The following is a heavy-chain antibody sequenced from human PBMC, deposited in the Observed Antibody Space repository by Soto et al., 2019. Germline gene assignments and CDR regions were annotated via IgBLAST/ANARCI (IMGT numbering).Heavy chain of an antibody. CDR2: ISWNSGSI. J-gene: IGHJ3*02. CDR1: GFTFDDYA. CDR3: AKVNPYYYDSSGYWGAFDI. V-gene: IGHV3-9*01. Sequence: GGSLRLSCAASGFTFDDYAMHWVRQAPGKGLEWVSGISWNSGSIGYADSVKGRFTISRDNAKNSLYLQMNSLRAEDTALYYCAKVNPYYYDSSGYWGAFDIWGQGTMVTVSS. D-gene: IGHD3-22*01.